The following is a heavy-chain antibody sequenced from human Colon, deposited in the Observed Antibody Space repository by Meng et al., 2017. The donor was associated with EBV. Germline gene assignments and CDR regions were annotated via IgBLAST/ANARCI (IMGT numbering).Heavy chain of an antibody. Sequence: QVLLQESGPGLVNPSWTLSLTCAGSGGSLSSRNWWSCSRQTPWKGLALIGEISHSGSTNYNPSLKSRVTISVDESKNQFSLRLSSVTAADTAVYYCARAGAYCGGDCYHPRWGQGTLVTVSS. CDR1: GGSLSSRNW. CDR3: ARAGAYCGGDCYHPR. V-gene: IGHV4-4*02. J-gene: IGHJ4*02. CDR2: ISHSGST. D-gene: IGHD2-21*02.